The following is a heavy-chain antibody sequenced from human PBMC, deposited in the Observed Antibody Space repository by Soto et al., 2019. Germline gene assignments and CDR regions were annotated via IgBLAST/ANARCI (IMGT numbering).Heavy chain of an antibody. CDR1: GLTFSSYA. CDR2: ISGSGGST. J-gene: IGHJ4*02. V-gene: IGHV3-23*01. Sequence: EVQLLESGGGLVQPGGSLRLSCAASGLTFSSYAMSWVRPAPGKGLEWVSAISGSGGSTYYADSEEGRFTISRDNAKNTGYLQLHSLGAEYTVVYYFSTENGYSSSWFEFVYWGQGTLVTVSS. CDR3: STENGYSSSWFEFVY. D-gene: IGHD6-13*01.